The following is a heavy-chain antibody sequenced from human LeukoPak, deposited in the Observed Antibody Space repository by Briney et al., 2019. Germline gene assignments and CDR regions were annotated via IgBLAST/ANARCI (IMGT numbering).Heavy chain of an antibody. CDR1: GFTFSSYS. V-gene: IGHV3-48*01. D-gene: IGHD1-26*01. CDR2: ISSSSSTI. J-gene: IGHJ5*02. CDR3: ARDGHIVGATGKNWFDP. Sequence: GGSLRLSCAASGFTFSSYSMNWVRQAPGMGLERVSYISSSSSTIYYADSVKGRFIISRDNSKNTLYLQMNSLRAEDTAVYYCARDGHIVGATGKNWFDPWGQGTLVTVSS.